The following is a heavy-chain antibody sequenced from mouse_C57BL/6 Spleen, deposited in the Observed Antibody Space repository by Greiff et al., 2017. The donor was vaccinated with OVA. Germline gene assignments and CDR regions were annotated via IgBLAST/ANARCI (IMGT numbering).Heavy chain of an antibody. Sequence: EVKLMESGGGLVQPGGSMKLSCAASGFTFSDAWMDWVRQSPEKGLEWVAEIRNKANNHATYYAESVKGRFTISRDDSKSSVYLQMNSLRAEDTGIYYCTRRRHYYGSTLNYWGQGTTLTVSS. CDR3: TRRRHYYGSTLNY. V-gene: IGHV6-6*01. CDR2: IRNKANNHAT. J-gene: IGHJ2*01. D-gene: IGHD1-1*01. CDR1: GFTFSDAW.